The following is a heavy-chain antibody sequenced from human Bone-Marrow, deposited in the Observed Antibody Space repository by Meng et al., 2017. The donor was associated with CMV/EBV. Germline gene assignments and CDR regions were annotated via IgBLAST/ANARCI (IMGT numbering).Heavy chain of an antibody. J-gene: IGHJ4*02. Sequence: GESLKISCAASGFTFSSYSMNWVRQAPGKGLEWVSSISSSSSYIYYADSVKGRFTISRDNAKNSLYLQMNSLRAEDTAVYYCAREYSPVGNYGSGSYYNDYWGQGTLVTVSS. CDR1: GFTFSSYS. CDR2: ISSSSSYI. CDR3: AREYSPVGNYGSGSYYNDY. D-gene: IGHD3-10*01. V-gene: IGHV3-21*01.